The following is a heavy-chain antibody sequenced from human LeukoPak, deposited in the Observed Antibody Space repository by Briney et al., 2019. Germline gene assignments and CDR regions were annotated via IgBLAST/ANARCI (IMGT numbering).Heavy chain of an antibody. D-gene: IGHD6-13*01. CDR1: GFTFSSYS. CDR2: ISGSGGST. Sequence: GGSLRLSCAASGFTFSSYSMNWVRQAPGKGLEWVSAISGSGGSTYYADSVKGRFTISRDNSKNTLYLQMNSLRAEDTAVYYCAKEEGYSSSWGLDYWGQGTLVTVSS. CDR3: AKEEGYSSSWGLDY. V-gene: IGHV3-23*01. J-gene: IGHJ4*02.